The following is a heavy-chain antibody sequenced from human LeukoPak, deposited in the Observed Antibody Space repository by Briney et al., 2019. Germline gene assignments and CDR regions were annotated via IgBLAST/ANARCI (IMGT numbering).Heavy chain of an antibody. CDR1: GFTFSSYE. J-gene: IGHJ4*02. V-gene: IGHV3-48*03. CDR2: ISSSASTK. D-gene: IGHD4-23*01. CDR3: ARDSYYGGTQDY. Sequence: HPGGSLRLSCAASGFTFSSYEMKWVRQAPGKGLEWVSYISSSASTKYYADSVKGRFTISRDNAKNSLYLQMNSLRAEDTAVYYCARDSYYGGTQDYWGQGTLVTVSS.